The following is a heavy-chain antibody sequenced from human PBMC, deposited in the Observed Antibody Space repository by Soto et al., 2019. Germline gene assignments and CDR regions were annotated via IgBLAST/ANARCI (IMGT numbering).Heavy chain of an antibody. CDR2: IIPILGIA. Sequence: AVKVSCKACGGTFSSYTISWVRQAPGQGLEWMGRIIPILGIANYAQKFQGRVTITADKSTSTAYMELSSLRSEDTAVYYCARGDYYDSSGFNLDYWGQGTLVTVSS. J-gene: IGHJ4*02. CDR3: ARGDYYDSSGFNLDY. V-gene: IGHV1-69*02. CDR1: GGTFSSYT. D-gene: IGHD3-22*01.